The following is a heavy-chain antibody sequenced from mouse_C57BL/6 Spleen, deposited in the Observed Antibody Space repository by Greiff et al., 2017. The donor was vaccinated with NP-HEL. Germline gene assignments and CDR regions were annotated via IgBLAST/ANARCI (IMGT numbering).Heavy chain of an antibody. CDR3: ATDSSGSWFAY. CDR1: GYTFTSYT. Sequence: VKLQESGAELARPGASVKMSCKASGYTFTSYTMHWVKQRPGQGLEWIGYINPSSGYTKYNQKFKDKATLTADKSSSTAYMQLSSLTSEDSAVYYCATDSSGSWFAYWGQGTLVTVSA. D-gene: IGHD3-2*02. CDR2: INPSSGYT. J-gene: IGHJ3*01. V-gene: IGHV1-4*01.